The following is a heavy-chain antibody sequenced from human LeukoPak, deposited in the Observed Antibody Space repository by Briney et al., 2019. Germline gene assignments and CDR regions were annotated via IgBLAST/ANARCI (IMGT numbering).Heavy chain of an antibody. V-gene: IGHV3-30*04. CDR1: GFTFSSYA. D-gene: IGHD2-2*01. CDR3: ASLGYCSSTSCYGFIDY. Sequence: GRSLRLSCAASGFTFSSYAMHWVRQAPGKGLEWVAVISYDGSNKYYADSVKGRFTISRDNSKNTLYLQMNSLRAEDTAVYYCASLGYCSSTSCYGFIDYWGQGTLVTVSS. CDR2: ISYDGSNK. J-gene: IGHJ4*02.